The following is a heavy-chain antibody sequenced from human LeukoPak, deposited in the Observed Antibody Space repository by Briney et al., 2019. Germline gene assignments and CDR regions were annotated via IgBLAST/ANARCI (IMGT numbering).Heavy chain of an antibody. CDR3: ARIRGVTGTDWFDP. D-gene: IGHD1-20*01. CDR1: GFTFSSYS. Sequence: PGGSLRLSCAASGFTFSSYSMNWVRQAPGKGLEWVSAISGSGGSTYYADSVKGRFTISRDNSKNTLYLQMNSLRAEDTAVYYCARIRGVTGTDWFDPWGQGTLVTVSS. V-gene: IGHV3-23*01. CDR2: ISGSGGST. J-gene: IGHJ5*02.